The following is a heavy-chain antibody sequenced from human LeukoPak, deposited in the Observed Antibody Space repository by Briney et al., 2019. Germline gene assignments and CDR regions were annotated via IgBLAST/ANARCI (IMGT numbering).Heavy chain of an antibody. J-gene: IGHJ4*02. V-gene: IGHV4-30-4*01. CDR2: IYYSGST. CDR1: GGSISSGDYY. Sequence: SQTLSLTCTVFGGSISSGDYYWSWIRQPPGKGLEWIGYIYYSGSTYYNPSLKSRVTISVDTSKNQFSLKLSSVTAADTAVYYCARSYSNSHFYFDYWGQGTLVTVSS. CDR3: ARSYSNSHFYFDY. D-gene: IGHD4-11*01.